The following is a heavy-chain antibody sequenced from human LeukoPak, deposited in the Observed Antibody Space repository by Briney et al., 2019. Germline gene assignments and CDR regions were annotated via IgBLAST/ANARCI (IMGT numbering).Heavy chain of an antibody. CDR1: GGSFSGYY. Sequence: KPSGTLSLTCAVYGGSFSGYYWSWIRQPPGKGRNWIGEINHSGSTNYNPSLKSRVTISVDTSKNQFSLKLSSVTAADTAVYYCARGGRGAAMNVWGQGTLVTVSS. CDR2: INHSGST. V-gene: IGHV4-34*01. J-gene: IGHJ4*02. D-gene: IGHD2-2*01. CDR3: ARGGRGAAMNV.